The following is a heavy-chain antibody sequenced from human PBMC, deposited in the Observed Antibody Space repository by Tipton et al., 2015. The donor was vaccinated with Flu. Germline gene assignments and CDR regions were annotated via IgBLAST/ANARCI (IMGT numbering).Heavy chain of an antibody. CDR2: ISSSGSTI. V-gene: IGHV3-48*03. Sequence: SLRLSCAASGFTFSSYEMNWVRQAPGKGLEWLSYISSSGSTISYADSVRGRFTISRDNTKNSLYLQINSLRDEDTAFYYCTRVAGQLVNNYWGQGTLVTVSS. CDR3: TRVAGQLVNNY. D-gene: IGHD1-1*01. CDR1: GFTFSSYE. J-gene: IGHJ4*02.